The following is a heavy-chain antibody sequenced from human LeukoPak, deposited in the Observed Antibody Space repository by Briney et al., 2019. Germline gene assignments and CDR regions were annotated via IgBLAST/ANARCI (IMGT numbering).Heavy chain of an antibody. CDR1: GFTFSSYW. D-gene: IGHD3-3*01. CDR2: IKQDGSEK. V-gene: IGHV3-7*01. J-gene: IGHJ3*02. CDR3: ARVTKQDAFDI. Sequence: PGGSLRLSCAASGFTFSSYWMSWVRQAPGKGLEWVANIKQDGSEKYYVDSVKGRFTISRDNAKNSLYLQMNSLRAGDTAVYYCARVTKQDAFDIWGQGTMVTVSS.